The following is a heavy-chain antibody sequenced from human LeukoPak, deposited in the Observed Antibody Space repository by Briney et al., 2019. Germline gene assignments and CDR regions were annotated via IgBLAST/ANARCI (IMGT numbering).Heavy chain of an antibody. J-gene: IGHJ4*02. CDR1: GFTFSSYW. CDR3: ARFIWYSSGWYYFDY. D-gene: IGHD6-19*01. V-gene: IGHV3-7*03. Sequence: AGGSLRLSCVASGFTFSSYWMSWVRQAPGKGLEWLANIKQDGSEKYDVDSVKGRFTISRDNAKNSLYLQMNSLRAEDTAVYYCARFIWYSSGWYYFDYWGQGTLVTVSS. CDR2: IKQDGSEK.